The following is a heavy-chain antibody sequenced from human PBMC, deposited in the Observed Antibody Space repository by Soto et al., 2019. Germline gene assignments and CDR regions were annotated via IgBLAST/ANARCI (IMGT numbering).Heavy chain of an antibody. CDR1: GYTFTSYG. D-gene: IGHD2-8*02. CDR2: INAANGDT. V-gene: IGHV1-3*01. Sequence: ASVKVSCKASGYTFTSYGIHWVRQAPGQRLEWMGWINAANGDTKYSPKFQGRVTITRDTSASTAYMELSSLRSEDTAVYYCVRRHVSATGIDWFDPWGQGTLGAVSS. CDR3: VRRHVSATGIDWFDP. J-gene: IGHJ5*02.